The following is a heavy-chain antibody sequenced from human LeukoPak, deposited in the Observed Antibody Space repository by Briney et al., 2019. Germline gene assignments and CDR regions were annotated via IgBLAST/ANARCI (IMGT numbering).Heavy chain of an antibody. V-gene: IGHV4-34*01. CDR1: GGSFSGYY. CDR3: ARGQGTVTTH. J-gene: IGHJ4*02. Sequence: SETLSLTCAVPGGSFSGYYWTWIRQPPGKGLEWIGEINHSGSANYNPSLMSRVTISLDTSKNHFSLNLSSVTAADTAVYYCARGQGTVTTHWGQGTLVTVSS. D-gene: IGHD4-11*01. CDR2: INHSGSA.